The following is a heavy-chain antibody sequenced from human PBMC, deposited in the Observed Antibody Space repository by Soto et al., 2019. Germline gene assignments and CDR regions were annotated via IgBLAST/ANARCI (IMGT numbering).Heavy chain of an antibody. CDR3: ARDSVVLRFLEWLPHDAFDI. D-gene: IGHD3-3*01. CDR1: GFTFSSYS. J-gene: IGHJ3*02. CDR2: ISSSSSTI. Sequence: GGSLRLSCAASGFTFSSYSMNWVRQAPGKGLEWVSYISSSSSTIYYADSVKGRFTISRDNAKNSLYLQMNSLRAEDTAVYYRARDSVVLRFLEWLPHDAFDIWGQGTMVTVSS. V-gene: IGHV3-48*01.